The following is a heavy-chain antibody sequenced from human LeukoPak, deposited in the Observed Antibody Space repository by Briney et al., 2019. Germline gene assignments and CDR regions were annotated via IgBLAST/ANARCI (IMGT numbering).Heavy chain of an antibody. D-gene: IGHD4-17*01. CDR1: GGSISIYY. J-gene: IGHJ3*02. CDR2: IYYSGST. CDR3: ARLDYGDIGAFDI. Sequence: SETLSLTCTVSGGSISIYYWSWIRQPPGKGLEWIGYIYYSGSTNYNPSLKSRVTISVDTSKNQFSLKLSSVTAADTAVYYCARLDYGDIGAFDIWGQGTMVTVSS. V-gene: IGHV4-59*08.